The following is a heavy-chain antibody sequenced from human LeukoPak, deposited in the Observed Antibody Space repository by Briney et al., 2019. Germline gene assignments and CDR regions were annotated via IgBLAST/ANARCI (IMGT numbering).Heavy chain of an antibody. Sequence: SQTLSLTCAISGDSVSSNSAAWNWIRPSPSRGLGWLGRTYYRSKWYNDYAVSVKSRITINPDTSKNQFSLQLNSVTPEDTAVYYCAREPFIVVRGFDPWGQGTLVTVSS. CDR2: TYYRSKWYN. CDR1: GDSVSSNSAA. J-gene: IGHJ5*02. V-gene: IGHV6-1*01. D-gene: IGHD3-10*01. CDR3: AREPFIVVRGFDP.